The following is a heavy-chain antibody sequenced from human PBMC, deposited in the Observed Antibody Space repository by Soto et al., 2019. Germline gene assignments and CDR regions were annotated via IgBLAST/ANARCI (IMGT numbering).Heavy chain of an antibody. CDR3: TRLYGDYGQGDY. CDR1: GFTFSGSA. D-gene: IGHD4-17*01. V-gene: IGHV3-73*01. CDR2: IRSKANSYAT. Sequence: EVQLVESGGGLVQPGGSLKLSCAASGFTFSGSAMRWVRQASGKGLEWVGRIRSKANSYATAYAASVKGRFTISRDDSKNTAYLQMNSLKTEDTAVYYCTRLYGDYGQGDYWGQGTLVTVSS. J-gene: IGHJ4*02.